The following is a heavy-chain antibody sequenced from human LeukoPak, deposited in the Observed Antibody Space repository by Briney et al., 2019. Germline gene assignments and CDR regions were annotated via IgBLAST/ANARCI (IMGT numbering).Heavy chain of an antibody. CDR1: GFSFRRYD. J-gene: IGHJ5*02. CDR3: ARAKGLAGSYLDNWFDP. V-gene: IGHV3-30*04. CDR2: TSYDGTSE. Sequence: GTSLRLSCAASGFSFRRYDMHWVRQAPGKGLEWVAATSYDGTSELYADFVKGRFSISRDNSRNTLSLQMDTLRPEDTAIYYCARAKGLAGSYLDNWFDPWGQGTRVIVFS. D-gene: IGHD1-26*01.